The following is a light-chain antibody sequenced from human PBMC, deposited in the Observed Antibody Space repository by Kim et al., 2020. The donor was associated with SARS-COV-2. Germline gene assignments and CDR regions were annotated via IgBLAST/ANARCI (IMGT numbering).Light chain of an antibody. CDR2: DAA. J-gene: IGKJ1*01. CDR3: QQYDNWPLT. CDR1: QRVSGN. Sequence: VSPGERATLFCRASQRVSGNLACYQLKPGQAPRLLIYDAATRATDIPARFSGSGSGTEFTLTISSLQSEDFAVYYCQQYDNWPLTFGQGTKVDIK. V-gene: IGKV3-15*01.